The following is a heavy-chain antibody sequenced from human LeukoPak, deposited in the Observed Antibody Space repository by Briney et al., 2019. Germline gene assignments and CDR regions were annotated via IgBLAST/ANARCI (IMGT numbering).Heavy chain of an antibody. CDR1: SGSLSGYY. CDR2: INHSGSA. CDR3: ARSYYYGSGSYGLDY. Sequence: SETLSLTCAVYSGSLSGYYWSWIRQTPGKGLEWIGEINHSGSANYNPSLKSRVTISVDTSKNQFSLKLSSVTAADTAVYYCARSYYYGSGSYGLDYWGQGTLVTVSS. V-gene: IGHV4-34*01. J-gene: IGHJ4*02. D-gene: IGHD3-10*01.